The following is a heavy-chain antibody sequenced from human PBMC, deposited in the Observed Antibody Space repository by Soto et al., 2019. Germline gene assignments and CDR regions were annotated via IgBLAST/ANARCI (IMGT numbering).Heavy chain of an antibody. CDR1: GYTLTELS. Sequence: GASVKVSCKVSGYTLTELSMHWVRQAPGKGLEWMGGFDPEDGETIYAQKFQGRVTMTEDTSTDTAYMELSSLRSEDTAVYYCATIFEEYSSSWYTKQTSSRYYMDVWGKGTTVTVSS. CDR3: ATIFEEYSSSWYTKQTSSRYYMDV. CDR2: FDPEDGET. J-gene: IGHJ6*03. V-gene: IGHV1-24*01. D-gene: IGHD6-13*01.